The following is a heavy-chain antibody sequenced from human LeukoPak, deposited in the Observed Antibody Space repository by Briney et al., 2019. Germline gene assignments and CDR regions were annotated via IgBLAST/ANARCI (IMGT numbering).Heavy chain of an antibody. V-gene: IGHV4-34*01. J-gene: IGHJ5*02. Sequence: SETLSLTCAVYGGSFSGYYWSWIRQPPGKGLEWIGEINHSGSTNYNPSLKSRVTISVDTSKNQFSLKLSSVTAADTAVYYCARDPRWLTPDCTSTSCYENYFDPWGQGTLVAVSS. D-gene: IGHD2-2*01. CDR3: ARDPRWLTPDCTSTSCYENYFDP. CDR1: GGSFSGYY. CDR2: INHSGST.